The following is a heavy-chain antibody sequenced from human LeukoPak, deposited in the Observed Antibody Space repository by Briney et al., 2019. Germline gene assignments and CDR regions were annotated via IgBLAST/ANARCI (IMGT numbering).Heavy chain of an antibody. J-gene: IGHJ4*02. CDR2: MYYSGTT. D-gene: IGHD1-26*01. CDR1: GGSISSSSYS. Sequence: SETLSLTCTVSGGSISSSSYSRGWIRQPPGKGLEWIGMYYSGTTYYNPSLESRVTISVDTSKNQFSLKLNSVTAADTAVYYCARGSGYWGQGTLVTVSS. V-gene: IGHV4-39*07. CDR3: ARGSGY.